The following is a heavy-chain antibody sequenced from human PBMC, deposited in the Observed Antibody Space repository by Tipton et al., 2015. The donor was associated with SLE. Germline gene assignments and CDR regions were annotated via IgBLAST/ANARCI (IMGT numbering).Heavy chain of an antibody. CDR3: ARSELLAAKLDY. D-gene: IGHD2-15*01. J-gene: IGHJ4*02. V-gene: IGHV4-34*01. CDR2: INPSGNP. Sequence: GLVKPSETLSLTCTVYGGSFSDYNWNWIRQPPGKGLEWIGEINPSGNPNYNPSLKSRVIISVDTSKNQFSLKLTSMTAADTAVYYCARSELLAAKLDYWGQGTLVTVSS. CDR1: GGSFSDYN.